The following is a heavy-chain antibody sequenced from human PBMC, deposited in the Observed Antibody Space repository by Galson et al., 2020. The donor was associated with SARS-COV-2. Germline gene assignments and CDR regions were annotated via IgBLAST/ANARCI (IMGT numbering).Heavy chain of an antibody. CDR3: ARDSQGGNDYNYLLF. V-gene: IGHV1-46*01. D-gene: IGHD4-4*01. J-gene: IGHJ4*02. CDR2: INPSGGGP. Sequence: ASVKVSCKASGYTFTSYYIHWVRQAPGQGLEWMGIINPSGGGPTYAPKFQGRVTMTRDTSTSTVYMELSSLRSEDTAVYYCARDSQGGNDYNYLLFWGQGTLVTVSS. CDR1: GYTFTSYY.